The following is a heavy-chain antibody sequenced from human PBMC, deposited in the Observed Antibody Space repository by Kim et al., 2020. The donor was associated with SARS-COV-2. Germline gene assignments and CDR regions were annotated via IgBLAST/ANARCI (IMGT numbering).Heavy chain of an antibody. D-gene: IGHD3-10*01. CDR1: GFTFSSYA. J-gene: IGHJ6*02. CDR3: ANGRIWFGDYYYGMDV. Sequence: GGSLRLSCAASGFTFSSYAMSWVRQAPGKGLEWVSAISGSGGSTYYADSVKGRFTISRDNSKNTLYLQMNSLRAEDTAVYYCANGRIWFGDYYYGMDVWGQGTTVTVSS. V-gene: IGHV3-23*01. CDR2: ISGSGGST.